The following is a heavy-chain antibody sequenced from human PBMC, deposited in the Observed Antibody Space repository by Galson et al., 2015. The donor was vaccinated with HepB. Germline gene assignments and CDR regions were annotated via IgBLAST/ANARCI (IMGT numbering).Heavy chain of an antibody. CDR1: GFTFSSYD. J-gene: IGHJ2*01. CDR2: IGTAGDP. V-gene: IGHV3-13*05. Sequence: SLRLSCAASGFTFSSYDMHWVRQATGKGLEWVSAIGTAGDPYYPGSVKGRFTISRENAKNSLYLQMNSLRAGDTAVYYCARARYYYDSSGYSHYWYFDLWGRGTLVTVSS. D-gene: IGHD3-22*01. CDR3: ARARYYYDSSGYSHYWYFDL.